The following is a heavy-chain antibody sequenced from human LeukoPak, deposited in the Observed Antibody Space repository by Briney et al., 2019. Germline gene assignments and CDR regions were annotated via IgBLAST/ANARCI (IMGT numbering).Heavy chain of an antibody. CDR3: AKDPLGGDWFDP. CDR2: ISGSGGNT. Sequence: GGSLRLSCAASGFTFSSYGMSWVRQAPGKGLEWVSAISGSGGNTYYADSVKGRFTTSRDNSKNTLYLQMNSLRGEDTAVYYCAKDPLGGDWFDPWGQGTLVTVSS. CDR1: GFTFSSYG. V-gene: IGHV3-23*01. J-gene: IGHJ5*02. D-gene: IGHD3-16*01.